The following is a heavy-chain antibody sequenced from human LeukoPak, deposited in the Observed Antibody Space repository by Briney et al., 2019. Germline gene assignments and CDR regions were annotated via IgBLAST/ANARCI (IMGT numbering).Heavy chain of an antibody. J-gene: IGHJ4*02. CDR1: GFTFSDYY. V-gene: IGHV4-39*01. Sequence: GSLRLSCAASGFTFSDYYMSWIRQPPGKGLEWIGSLYYSGGTHYNPSLKSRVTISVATSKNEFSLKLSSVTAADTAVYYCARQGSGFYYFDYWGQGTLVTVSS. CDR3: ARQGSGFYYFDY. CDR2: LYYSGGT. D-gene: IGHD6-19*01.